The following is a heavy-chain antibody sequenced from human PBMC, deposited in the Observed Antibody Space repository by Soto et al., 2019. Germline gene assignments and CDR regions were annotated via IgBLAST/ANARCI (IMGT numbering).Heavy chain of an antibody. CDR2: IKEDGREK. Sequence: GGSLRLSCVVSGFTFSSYWMSWVRQAPGKGLEWVANIKEDGREKVYVDSVRGRFTISRDNAENSLSLQMNSLRAEDAAVYYCARDPYNYGGNGYGMDVWGQGTTVTVSS. CDR3: ARDPYNYGGNGYGMDV. J-gene: IGHJ6*02. D-gene: IGHD5-12*01. V-gene: IGHV3-7*05. CDR1: GFTFSSYW.